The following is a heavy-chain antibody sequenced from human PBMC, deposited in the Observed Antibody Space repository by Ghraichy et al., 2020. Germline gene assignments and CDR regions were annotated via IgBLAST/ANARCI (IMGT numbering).Heavy chain of an antibody. V-gene: IGHV3-23*01. J-gene: IGHJ4*02. CDR1: GFTFSSYA. Sequence: ETLSLTCAASGFTFSSYAMSWVRQAPGKGLEWVSAISGSGGSTYYADSVKGRFTISRDNSKNTLYLQMNSLRAEDTAVYYCAKSHDYGDYFDYWGQGTLVTVSS. D-gene: IGHD4-17*01. CDR2: ISGSGGST. CDR3: AKSHDYGDYFDY.